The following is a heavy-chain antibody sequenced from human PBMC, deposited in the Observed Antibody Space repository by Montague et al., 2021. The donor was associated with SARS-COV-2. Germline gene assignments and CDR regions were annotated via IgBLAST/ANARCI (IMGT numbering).Heavy chain of an antibody. V-gene: IGHV6-1*01. CDR1: GDSVSNKSVA. CDR2: TYYKSKWDS. CDR3: ASSGITLTGLDAFDI. D-gene: IGHD3-9*01. J-gene: IGHJ3*02. Sequence: CAISGDSVSNKSVAWNWLRQSPSRGLEWLGRTYYKSKWDSDYAVSFIXXLVIPPDTSKNQVSLQLNSVIPEDTAVYFCASSGITLTGLDAFDIWGQGTMVTVSS.